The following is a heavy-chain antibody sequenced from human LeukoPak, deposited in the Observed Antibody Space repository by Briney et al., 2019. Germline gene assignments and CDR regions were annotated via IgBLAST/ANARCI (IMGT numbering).Heavy chain of an antibody. D-gene: IGHD4-17*01. CDR1: GGSFSGYY. CDR2: INHSGST. V-gene: IGHV4-34*01. CDR3: ARDPKYGDYLNWFDP. Sequence: SETLSLTCAVYGGSFSGYYWSWIRQPPGKGLEWIGEINHSGSTKYNPSLKSRVTISVDTSKNQFSLKLRYVTAADTAVYYCARDPKYGDYLNWFDPWGQGTLVTVPS. J-gene: IGHJ5*02.